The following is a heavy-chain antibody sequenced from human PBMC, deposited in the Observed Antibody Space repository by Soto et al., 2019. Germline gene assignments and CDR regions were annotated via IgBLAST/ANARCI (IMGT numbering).Heavy chain of an antibody. CDR1: RGTFSSYA. CDR2: IIPIFGTA. D-gene: IGHD3-22*01. Sequence: QVQLVQSGAEVKRPGSSVKVSCKASRGTFSSYAISWVRQAPGQGLEWMGGIIPIFGTANYAQKFQGRVTITADESTSTAYMELSSLRSEDTAVYYCAMMDYDSSGIIDYWGQGTLVTVSS. V-gene: IGHV1-69*01. CDR3: AMMDYDSSGIIDY. J-gene: IGHJ4*02.